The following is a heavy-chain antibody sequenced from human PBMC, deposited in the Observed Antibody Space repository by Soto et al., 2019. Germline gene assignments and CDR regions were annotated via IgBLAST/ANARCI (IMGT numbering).Heavy chain of an antibody. CDR1: GGTFSSYA. CDR3: ARAKTTMVRGVIIGVNWFDP. CDR2: IIPLFGTA. J-gene: IGHJ5*02. D-gene: IGHD3-10*01. V-gene: IGHV1-69*12. Sequence: QVQLVQSGAEVKKPGSSVKVSCKASGGTFSSYAISWVRQAPGQGLEWMGGIIPLFGTANYAQKFQGRVTITADESTSTAYMELSSLRSEDTAVYYCARAKTTMVRGVIIGVNWFDPWGQRTLVTVSS.